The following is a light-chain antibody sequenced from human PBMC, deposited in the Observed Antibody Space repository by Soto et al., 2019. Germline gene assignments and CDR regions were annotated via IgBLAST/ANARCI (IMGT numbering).Light chain of an antibody. V-gene: IGLV2-23*01. J-gene: IGLJ1*01. CDR3: CSYAGSSSYV. CDR1: SSDVGSYNL. Sequence: QPVLTQPASVSGSRGQSITISCTGTSSDVGSYNLVSWYQQHPGKAPKLMIYEDSKRPSGVSNRFSGSKSGNTASLTISGLQAEDEADYYCCSYAGSSSYVFGTGTKVTVL. CDR2: EDS.